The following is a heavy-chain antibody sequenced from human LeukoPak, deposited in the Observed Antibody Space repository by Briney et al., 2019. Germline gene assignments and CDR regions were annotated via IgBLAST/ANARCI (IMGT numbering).Heavy chain of an antibody. Sequence: GGSLRLSCAASGFTFDDYAMSWVRQAPGKGLEWVSGISGRDGSTYYADSVKGRFTISRDISKNTLYLQMNSLRAEDMAVYYCAKDGGQGADYWGQGTLVTVSS. CDR3: AKDGGQGADY. CDR2: ISGRDGST. D-gene: IGHD3-16*01. V-gene: IGHV3-23*01. CDR1: GFTFDDYA. J-gene: IGHJ4*02.